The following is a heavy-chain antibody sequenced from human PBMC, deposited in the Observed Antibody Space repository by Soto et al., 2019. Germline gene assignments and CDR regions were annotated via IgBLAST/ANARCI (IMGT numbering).Heavy chain of an antibody. CDR3: AREEMATIHRKIDY. Sequence: QVQLVQSGAEVKKPGASVKVSCKASGYTFTSYYMHWVRQAPGQGLEWMGIINPSGCSTSYAQKYQCRDTSTRDTSTRTVYMELSSLRSEDTAVYYCAREEMATIHRKIDYWGQGTLVTVSS. V-gene: IGHV1-46*01. J-gene: IGHJ4*02. CDR1: GYTFTSYY. CDR2: INPSGCST. D-gene: IGHD5-12*01.